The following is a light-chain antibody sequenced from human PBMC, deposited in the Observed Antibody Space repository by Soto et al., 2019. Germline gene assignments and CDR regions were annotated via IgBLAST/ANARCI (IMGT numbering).Light chain of an antibody. CDR1: QSVSST. CDR3: QQRSNWPPG. Sequence: EIVLTQSPGTLSLSPGEISTLSFISIQSVSSTFLAWYQQKPGQAPGLLIYGASTRATGIPARFSGSGSGTEFTLTISSLQSEDFAVYYCQQRSNWPPGFGPGTKVDL. V-gene: IGKV3D-20*02. J-gene: IGKJ3*01. CDR2: GAS.